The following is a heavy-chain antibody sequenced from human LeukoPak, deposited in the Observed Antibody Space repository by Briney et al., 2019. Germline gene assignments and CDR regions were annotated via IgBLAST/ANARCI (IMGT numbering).Heavy chain of an antibody. V-gene: IGHV3-13*01. CDR1: GFTFSSYA. Sequence: QAGGSLRLSCAASGFTFSSYAMHWVRQATGKGLEWVSAIGTAGDTYYPGSVKGRFTISRENAKNSLYLQMNSLRAGDTAVYYCARGVTAMVTGDAFDVWGQGTMVTVSS. CDR2: IGTAGDT. D-gene: IGHD5-18*01. CDR3: ARGVTAMVTGDAFDV. J-gene: IGHJ3*01.